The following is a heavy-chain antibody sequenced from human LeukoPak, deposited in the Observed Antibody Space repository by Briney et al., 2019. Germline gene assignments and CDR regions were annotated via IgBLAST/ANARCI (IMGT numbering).Heavy chain of an antibody. Sequence: PGGSLRLSCAASGFTFSSYSMNWVRQAPGKGLEWVSSISSSSSYIYYADSVKGRFTISRDNAKNSLYLQMNSLRAEDTAVYYCARASGIAAAGTTMVLGMDVWGQGTTVTVSS. CDR3: ARASGIAAAGTTMVLGMDV. V-gene: IGHV3-21*01. CDR2: ISSSSSYI. J-gene: IGHJ6*02. D-gene: IGHD6-13*01. CDR1: GFTFSSYS.